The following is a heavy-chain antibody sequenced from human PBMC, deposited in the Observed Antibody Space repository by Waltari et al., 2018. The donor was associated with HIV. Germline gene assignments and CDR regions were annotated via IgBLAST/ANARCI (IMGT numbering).Heavy chain of an antibody. CDR3: ARAYCTATSCALGTFDY. CDR1: GGSVSSHY. Sequence: QVQLQESGPGLVKPSETLSLTCTVSGGSVSSHYWSWIRQPPGKGLEWLGCIYSGGTTYRSPPPPGRVTISRDRSSNQFSLNLRYVTTADTAVYYCARAYCTATSCALGTFDYWGRGTLVTVSS. J-gene: IGHJ4*02. D-gene: IGHD2-8*02. CDR2: IYSGGTT. V-gene: IGHV4-59*02.